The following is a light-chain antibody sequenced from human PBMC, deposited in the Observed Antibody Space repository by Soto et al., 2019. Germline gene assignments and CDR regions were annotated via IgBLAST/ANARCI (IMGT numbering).Light chain of an antibody. CDR3: QQYNNWPPIT. CDR1: QSVTSK. J-gene: IGKJ4*01. CDR2: DAS. V-gene: IGKV3-15*01. Sequence: ETVMTQSPATLSVSLGDRATLSCRASQSVTSKLAWYQQKPGQAPRLPIYDASTRATGIPARFSGSGFGTEFTLTISSLQSEDFAIYYCQQYNNWPPITFGGGTTVEIK.